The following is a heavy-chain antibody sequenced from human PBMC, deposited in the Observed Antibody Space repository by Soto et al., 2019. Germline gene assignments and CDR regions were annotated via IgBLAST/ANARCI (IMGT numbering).Heavy chain of an antibody. CDR1: GGTFSSYA. D-gene: IGHD5-12*01. J-gene: IGHJ6*02. Sequence: QVQLVQSGAEVKKPGSSVKVSCKASGGTFSSYAISWVRQAPGQGLEWMGGIIPIFGTANYAQKFQGRVTITADESTSTAYMELSSLRSEDTAVYYCAGGAQNIVATITSNYYYGMDVWGQGTTVTVSS. CDR3: AGGAQNIVATITSNYYYGMDV. CDR2: IIPIFGTA. V-gene: IGHV1-69*01.